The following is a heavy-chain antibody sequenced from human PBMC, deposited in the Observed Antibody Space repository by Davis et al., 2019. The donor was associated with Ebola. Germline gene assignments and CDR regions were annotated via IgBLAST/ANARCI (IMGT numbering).Heavy chain of an antibody. CDR1: GVSIDSGGYF. J-gene: IGHJ4*02. D-gene: IGHD3-22*01. CDR3: ARERVPDYHYDTSEYYYLGFFDY. CDR2: IYHSGVT. V-gene: IGHV4-31*03. Sequence: PSETLSLTCTVSGVSIDSGGYFWSWVRQPPGKGLEWIGFIYHSGVTYYNPSLRSRVTISVDTPKNQFSLRLSSVTAADTAVYYCARERVPDYHYDTSEYYYLGFFDYWGQGTLVTVSS.